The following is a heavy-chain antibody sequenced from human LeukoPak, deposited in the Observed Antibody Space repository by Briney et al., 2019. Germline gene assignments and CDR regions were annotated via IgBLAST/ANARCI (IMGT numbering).Heavy chain of an antibody. CDR3: ARTEKITGTHDY. V-gene: IGHV1-8*01. Sequence: ASVKVSCKASGYTFTSYDINWVRQATGQGVEWMGWMNPNSGNTGYAQKFQGRVTMTRNTTISTAYMELSSLRSEDTAVYYCARTEKITGTHDYWGQGTLVTVSS. D-gene: IGHD1-20*01. CDR1: GYTFTSYD. J-gene: IGHJ4*02. CDR2: MNPNSGNT.